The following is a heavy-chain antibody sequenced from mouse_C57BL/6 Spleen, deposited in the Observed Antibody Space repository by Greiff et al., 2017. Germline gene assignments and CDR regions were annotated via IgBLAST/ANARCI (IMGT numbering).Heavy chain of an antibody. D-gene: IGHD1-1*01. Sequence: VQLQQPGAELVMPGASVKLSCKASGYTFTSYWMHWVKQRPGQGLEWIGEIDPSDSYTNYNQKFKGKSTLTVANSSSTAYMQLSSLTSEDSAVYCCARGTAVPYWGQGATLTVSS. CDR3: ARGTAVPY. CDR2: IDPSDSYT. CDR1: GYTFTSYW. V-gene: IGHV1-69*01. J-gene: IGHJ2*01.